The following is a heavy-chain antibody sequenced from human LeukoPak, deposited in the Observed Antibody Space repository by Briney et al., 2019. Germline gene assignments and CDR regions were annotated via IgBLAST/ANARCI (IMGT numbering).Heavy chain of an antibody. J-gene: IGHJ4*02. D-gene: IGHD2-2*01. CDR1: GFTFSSYA. V-gene: IGHV3-23*01. Sequence: PGGSLRLSCAASGFTFSSYAMSWVRQAPGKGLEWVSAISGSGGSTYYADSVKGRFTISRDNSKNTLYLQMNSLRAEDTAVYYCAGTQGYCSSTSCLVWGQGTLVTVSS. CDR2: ISGSGGST. CDR3: AGTQGYCSSTSCLV.